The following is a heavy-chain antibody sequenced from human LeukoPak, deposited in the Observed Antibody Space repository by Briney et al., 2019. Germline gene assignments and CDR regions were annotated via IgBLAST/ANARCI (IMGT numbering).Heavy chain of an antibody. CDR2: IYTNGST. J-gene: IGHJ4*02. Sequence: SETLPLTCTVSGGSISSGSYYWSWIRQPAGKGVEWIGRIYTNGSTNYNPSLKSRVTISVDTSKNQFSLKLSSVTAADTAVYYCAREDGDLDYWGQGTLVTVSS. D-gene: IGHD4-17*01. V-gene: IGHV4-61*02. CDR1: GGSISSGSYY. CDR3: AREDGDLDY.